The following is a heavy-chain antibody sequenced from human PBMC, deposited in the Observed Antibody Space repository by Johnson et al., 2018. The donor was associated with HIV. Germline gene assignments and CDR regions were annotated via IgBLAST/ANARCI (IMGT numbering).Heavy chain of an antibody. D-gene: IGHD3-22*01. CDR1: GFTFSSYG. CDR2: ISYDGHNK. V-gene: IGHV3-30*18. CDR3: AKEGSGYFHAFDI. J-gene: IGHJ3*02. Sequence: QVQLVESGGGVVQPGRSLRLSCAASGFTFSSYGMHWVRQAPGNGLAWVAVISYDGHNKYYADSVKGRFTISRDNSKNTLYLQMNSLRAEDTAVYYCAKEGSGYFHAFDIWGQGTMVTVSS.